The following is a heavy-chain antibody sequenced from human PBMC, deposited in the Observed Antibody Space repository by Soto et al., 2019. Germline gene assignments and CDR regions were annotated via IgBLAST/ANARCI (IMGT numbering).Heavy chain of an antibody. J-gene: IGHJ4*02. CDR1: GFTFNNYW. CDR2: IKQDGGAK. D-gene: IGHD5-12*01. V-gene: IGHV3-7*05. CDR3: AREGGGYDLY. Sequence: EVQLVESGGGWVQPGGSLRLSCAASGFTFNNYWMCWVRQAPGKGLEWVANIKQDGGAKYYVDSVKGRFTIHRDDAKNSLYLQRNNLRVEDRAVYYCAREGGGYDLYWGQGTLVTVSS.